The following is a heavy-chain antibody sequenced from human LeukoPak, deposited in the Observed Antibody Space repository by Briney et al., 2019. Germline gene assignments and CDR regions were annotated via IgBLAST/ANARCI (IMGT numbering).Heavy chain of an antibody. V-gene: IGHV1-2*02. J-gene: IGHJ4*02. Sequence: ASVKVSCTASGYTFTGYYMHWVRQAPGQGLEWMGWINPNNGGTNYAQKFQGRVTMTRDTSISTAYMELSRLRSDDSAVYYCARSTSWLQSPTDYWGQGTLVTVSS. CDR3: ARSTSWLQSPTDY. CDR2: INPNNGGT. D-gene: IGHD5-24*01. CDR1: GYTFTGYY.